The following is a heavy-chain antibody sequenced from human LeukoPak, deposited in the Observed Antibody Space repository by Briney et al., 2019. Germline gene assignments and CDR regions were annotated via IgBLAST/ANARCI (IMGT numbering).Heavy chain of an antibody. Sequence: SETLSLTCTVSGGSISSSSYYWGWIRQPPGKGLEWIGSIYYSGSTYYNPSLKSRVTISVDTSKNQFSLKLSSVTAADTAVYYCARGGDCSSTSCPDYWGQGTLVTVSS. J-gene: IGHJ4*02. CDR2: IYYSGST. CDR1: GGSISSSSYY. D-gene: IGHD2-2*01. V-gene: IGHV4-39*07. CDR3: ARGGDCSSTSCPDY.